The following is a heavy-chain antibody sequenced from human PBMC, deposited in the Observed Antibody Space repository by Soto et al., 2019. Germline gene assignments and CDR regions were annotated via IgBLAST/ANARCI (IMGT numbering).Heavy chain of an antibody. CDR2: ISGSGGAT. CDR3: AKRFGSLYPYYYSMVV. Sequence: EVQLLESGGGLVQPGGSLRLSGAAFGFSFSTYAMSWFRKAPGKGLEWVSGISGSGGATYYADSVKGRFTISRDNSKNTLYLQMNSLGGEDTAVYYCAKRFGSLYPYYYSMVVWGQGTTVTVS. D-gene: IGHD3-10*01. J-gene: IGHJ6*02. CDR1: GFSFSTYA. V-gene: IGHV3-23*01.